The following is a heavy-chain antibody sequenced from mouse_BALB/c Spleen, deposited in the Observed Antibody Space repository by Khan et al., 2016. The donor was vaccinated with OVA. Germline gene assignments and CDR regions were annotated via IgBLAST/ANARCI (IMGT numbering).Heavy chain of an antibody. CDR2: IYPGTDNT. V-gene: IGHV1S132*01. Sequence: QVQLQQSGAELVRPGASVKLSCKTSGYIFTSYWIHWVKQRSGQGLGWIARIYPGTDNTYYNEKLKDKSTLTADKSSSTAYMQLSSLKSEDSADYVGTRDEALYSFDYWGQGTTLTVSS. CDR1: GYIFTSYW. J-gene: IGHJ2*01. D-gene: IGHD3-2*02. CDR3: TRDEALYSFDY.